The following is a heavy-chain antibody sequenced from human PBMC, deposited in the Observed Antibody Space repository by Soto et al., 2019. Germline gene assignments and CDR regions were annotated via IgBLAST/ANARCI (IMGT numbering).Heavy chain of an antibody. V-gene: IGHV3-66*01. CDR1: GFTVSTKY. D-gene: IGHD3-16*01. CDR3: ARDHWAADY. CDR2: IYSGGST. Sequence: EVQLVESGGGLVQPGGSLRLSCAASGFTVSTKYMSWVRQAPGKGLEWVSVIYSGGSTFYADSVRGRFTISRDNSKNTVNLQMNSLRAEDTAVYYCARDHWAADYWGQGTLVNVSS. J-gene: IGHJ4*02.